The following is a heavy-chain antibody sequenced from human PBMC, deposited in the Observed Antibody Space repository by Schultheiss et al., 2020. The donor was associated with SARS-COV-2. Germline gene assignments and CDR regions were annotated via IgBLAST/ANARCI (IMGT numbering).Heavy chain of an antibody. J-gene: IGHJ4*02. Sequence: GGSLRLSCAASGFTFSNAWMNWVRQAPGKGLEWVAVIYYDGKNKNADSVKGRFTVSRDNAKNSLYLQMNSLRAEDTAVYYCGRRSVPFLLSEFKAAIDSWGQGTQVTVSS. V-gene: IGHV3-33*08. CDR2: IYYDGKNK. CDR1: GFTFSNAW. D-gene: IGHD3-3*02. CDR3: GRRSVPFLLSEFKAAIDS.